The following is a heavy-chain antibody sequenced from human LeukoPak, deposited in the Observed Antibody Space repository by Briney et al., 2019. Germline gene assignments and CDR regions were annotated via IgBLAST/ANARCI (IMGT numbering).Heavy chain of an antibody. CDR1: GYTFTSYG. Sequence: ASVTVSFKASGYTFTSYGISWVRQAPGQGLEWMGWISAYNGNTNYAQKLQGRVTMTTDTSTSTAYMELRSLRSDDTAVYYCARVLTFYYDSSGYHFDYWGQGTLVTVSS. D-gene: IGHD3-22*01. CDR2: ISAYNGNT. CDR3: ARVLTFYYDSSGYHFDY. J-gene: IGHJ4*02. V-gene: IGHV1-18*01.